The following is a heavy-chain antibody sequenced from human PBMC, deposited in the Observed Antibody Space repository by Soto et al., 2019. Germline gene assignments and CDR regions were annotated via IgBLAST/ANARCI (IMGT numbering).Heavy chain of an antibody. V-gene: IGHV3-11*01. CDR2: ISGSGSSSI. D-gene: IGHD1-1*01. Sequence: QVQLVESGGALVKPGGSLRLSCAASGFTFSDYFMTWIRQAPGKGLEWVSYISGSGSSSIFYADSVQGRFTISRDNAKNSLYLQMNSLRAEDTAVYYCARSSATVNGWWGYGLDVGGQGTTVTVSS. J-gene: IGHJ6*02. CDR1: GFTFSDYF. CDR3: ARSSATVNGWWGYGLDV.